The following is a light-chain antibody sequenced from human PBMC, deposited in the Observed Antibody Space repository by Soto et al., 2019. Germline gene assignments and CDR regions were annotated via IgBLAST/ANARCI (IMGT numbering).Light chain of an antibody. CDR1: NSNIGSNT. V-gene: IGLV1-44*01. J-gene: IGLJ3*02. CDR2: SNS. Sequence: QAVVTQPPSASGTPGQRVSISCSGTNSNIGSNTVNWYQQLPRTAPKLLIYSNSQRRSGVPARLSGSKSGTSASLAINGLQPEDEADYYCAAWDDSLNGWVFGGGTKLTVL. CDR3: AAWDDSLNGWV.